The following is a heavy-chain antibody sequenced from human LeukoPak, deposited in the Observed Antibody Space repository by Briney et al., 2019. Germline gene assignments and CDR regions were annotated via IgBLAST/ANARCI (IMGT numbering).Heavy chain of an antibody. V-gene: IGHV3-30*03. Sequence: PGGSLRLSCAASGFTFSSYGMHWVRQAPGKGLEWVAVISYDGSNKYYADSVKGRFTISRDNSKNTLYLQMNSLRAEDTAVYYCARATTNVYYYYYYYMDVWGKGTTVTVSS. CDR2: ISYDGSNK. CDR1: GFTFSSYG. CDR3: ARATTNVYYYYYYYMDV. D-gene: IGHD5-12*01. J-gene: IGHJ6*03.